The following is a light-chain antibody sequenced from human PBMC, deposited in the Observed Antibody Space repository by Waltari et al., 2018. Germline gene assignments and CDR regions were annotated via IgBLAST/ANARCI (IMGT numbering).Light chain of an antibody. CDR1: PSVGSN. V-gene: IGKV3-15*01. J-gene: IGKJ1*01. CDR3: QQYNNWPPSWT. Sequence: EIVMTQSPDTLSVPPGERATLSCRASPSVGSNLAGYQQKPGQAPRLLIYGASTRATDIPARFSGSGSGTEFTLTITSMQSEDFAVYYCQQYNNWPPSWTFGQGTKVEIK. CDR2: GAS.